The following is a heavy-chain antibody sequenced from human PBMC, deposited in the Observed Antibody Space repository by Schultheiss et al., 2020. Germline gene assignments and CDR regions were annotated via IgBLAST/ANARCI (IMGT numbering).Heavy chain of an antibody. CDR3: AREGSGFGRYMDV. CDR2: ISSSSSYI. D-gene: IGHD3-10*01. Sequence: GGSLRLSCAASGFTFSSYSMNWVRQAPGKGLEWVSSISSSSSYIYYADSVKGRFTISRDNAKNSLYLQMNSLRAEDTAVYYCAREGSGFGRYMDVWGQGTTVTVSS. J-gene: IGHJ6*03. V-gene: IGHV3-21*01. CDR1: GFTFSSYS.